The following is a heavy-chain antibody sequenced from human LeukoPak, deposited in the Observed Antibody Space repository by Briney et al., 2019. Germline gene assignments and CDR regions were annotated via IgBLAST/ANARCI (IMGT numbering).Heavy chain of an antibody. V-gene: IGHV4-31*03. Sequence: SQTLSLTCTVSGGSISSGGYYWSWIRQHPGKGLEWIGYIYYSGCTYYNPSLKSRVTISVDTSKNQFSLKLSSVTAADTAVYYCARRPSGWQYLYNWFDPWGQGTLVTVSS. D-gene: IGHD6-19*01. CDR1: GGSISSGGYY. CDR2: IYYSGCT. CDR3: ARRPSGWQYLYNWFDP. J-gene: IGHJ5*02.